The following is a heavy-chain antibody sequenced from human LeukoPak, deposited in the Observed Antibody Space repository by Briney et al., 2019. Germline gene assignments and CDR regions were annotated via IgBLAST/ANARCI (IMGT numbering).Heavy chain of an antibody. CDR2: ISAYNGNT. J-gene: IGHJ4*02. CDR3: ARGQSSGWPNFDY. Sequence: ASVKVSCKASGYTFTGYYMHWVRQAPGQGLEWMGWISAYNGNTNYAQKLQGRVTMTTDTSTSTAYMELRSLRSDDTAVYYCARGQSSGWPNFDYWGQGTLVTVSS. V-gene: IGHV1-18*04. CDR1: GYTFTGYY. D-gene: IGHD6-19*01.